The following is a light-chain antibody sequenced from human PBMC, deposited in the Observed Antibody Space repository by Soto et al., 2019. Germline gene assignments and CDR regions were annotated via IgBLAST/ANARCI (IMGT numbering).Light chain of an antibody. CDR2: AAS. V-gene: IGKV1-6*01. CDR3: LQDYNYPWT. CDR1: QGIRND. J-gene: IGKJ1*01. Sequence: AIQMTQSPSSLSASVGDRVTITCRASQGIRNDLGWYQQKPGKAPKLLIYAASSLQSGVPSRFSRSGSGTGFPLPLSSLQPEDFATYYCLQDYNYPWTFGQGTKVEIK.